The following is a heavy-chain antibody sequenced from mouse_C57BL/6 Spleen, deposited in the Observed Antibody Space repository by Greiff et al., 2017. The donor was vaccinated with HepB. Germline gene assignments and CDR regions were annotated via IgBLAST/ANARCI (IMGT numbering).Heavy chain of an antibody. D-gene: IGHD1-1*01. CDR3: AKNVLYYYGSSSYAMDY. Sequence: QVQLKESGPGLVQPSQSLSITCTVSGFSLTSYGVHWVRQSPGKGLEWLGVIWRGGSTDYNAASMSRLSITKDNSKSQVFFKMNSLQADDTAIYYCAKNVLYYYGSSSYAMDYWGKGTSVTVSS. V-gene: IGHV2-5*01. CDR2: IWRGGST. CDR1: GFSLTSYG. J-gene: IGHJ4*01.